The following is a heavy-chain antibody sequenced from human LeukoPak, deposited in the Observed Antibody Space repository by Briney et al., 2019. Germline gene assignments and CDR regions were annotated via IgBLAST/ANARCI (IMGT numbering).Heavy chain of an antibody. CDR2: INPSGGST. V-gene: IGHV1-46*01. J-gene: IGHJ6*02. D-gene: IGHD2-15*01. CDR3: ARTRDIVVVVAATPKTYYYGMDV. CDR1: GYTFTSYY. Sequence: APVKVSCKASGYTFTSYYMHWVRQAPGQGLEWMGIINPSGGSTSYAQKFQGRVTMTRDTSTSTVYMELSSLRSEDTAVYYCARTRDIVVVVAATPKTYYYGMDVWGQGTTVTVSS.